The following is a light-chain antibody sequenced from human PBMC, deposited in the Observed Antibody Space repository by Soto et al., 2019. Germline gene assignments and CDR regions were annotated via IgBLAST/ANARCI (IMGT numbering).Light chain of an antibody. Sequence: EIVLTQSPATLSVSPGERATLSCRASQSVGSNLAWYQQKPGQAPRLLIYGASTRATGIPARFSGSGSGTEFTLTISSLQSEDLALYYCQQYNNWVTFGGGSKVEIK. J-gene: IGKJ4*01. V-gene: IGKV3D-15*01. CDR2: GAS. CDR1: QSVGSN. CDR3: QQYNNWVT.